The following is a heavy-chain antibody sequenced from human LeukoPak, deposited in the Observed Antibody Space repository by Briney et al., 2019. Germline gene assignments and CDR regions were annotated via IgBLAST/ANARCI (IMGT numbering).Heavy chain of an antibody. CDR2: LYYSGNT. V-gene: IGHV4-39*01. J-gene: IGHJ4*02. D-gene: IGHD3-16*01. CDR3: ASGPLGAVIMISY. Sequence: SETLSPTCTVSGGTISSNSFHWGWIRQPPGKGLEWIGSLYYSGNTYYNPSLKSRVTISVDTSNNQFSLKLSSVTAADTSIYYCASGPLGAVIMISYWGQGTLVTVSS. CDR1: GGTISSNSFH.